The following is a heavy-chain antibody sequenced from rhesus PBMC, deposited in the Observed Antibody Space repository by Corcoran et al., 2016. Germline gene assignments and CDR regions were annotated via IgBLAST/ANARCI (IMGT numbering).Heavy chain of an antibody. CDR2: INCNSVTT. V-gene: IGHV4-80*01. CDR1: GGSFSRYW. Sequence: QVQLQESGPGLVKPSETLSLNCAVSGGSFSRYWLSWIRQPPGKGLEWIGEINCNSVTTNYNPSLRSRVTISKDASKNQFSLKLSSMTAADTAVYYCARYVEGNPFYFDWWGQGVLVTVSS. D-gene: IGHD3-40*01. CDR3: ARYVEGNPFYFDW. J-gene: IGHJ4*01.